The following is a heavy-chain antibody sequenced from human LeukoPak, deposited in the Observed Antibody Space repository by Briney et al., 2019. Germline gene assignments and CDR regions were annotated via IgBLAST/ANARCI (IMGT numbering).Heavy chain of an antibody. CDR1: GGSISSGDYY. Sequence: SQTLSLTCTVSGGSISSGDYYWSWIREPPGKGLGWIGSIYYSGSTYYNPSLTSRVTISVDTSKNQSSLKLRSVPAADTAVYYCARGASYGWFDYWGQGTLVTVSS. D-gene: IGHD5-18*01. V-gene: IGHV4-30-4*01. CDR2: IYYSGST. J-gene: IGHJ4*02. CDR3: ARGASYGWFDY.